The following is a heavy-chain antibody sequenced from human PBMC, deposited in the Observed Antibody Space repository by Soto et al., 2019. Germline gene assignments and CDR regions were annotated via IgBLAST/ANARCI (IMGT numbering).Heavy chain of an antibody. CDR1: GFSISSYW. V-gene: IGHV3-7*03. CDR3: AGGRGWVRDY. Sequence: EVQLVESGGGLVQPGGSLRLSCAASGFSISSYWMNWVRQAPGKGLEWVAIIRKDGSEKYYVDSVKGRFTISRDNAKNSLYLQMNSPRDDDTAVYYCAGGRGWVRDYWGRGTLVTVSS. CDR2: IRKDGSEK. D-gene: IGHD6-19*01. J-gene: IGHJ4*02.